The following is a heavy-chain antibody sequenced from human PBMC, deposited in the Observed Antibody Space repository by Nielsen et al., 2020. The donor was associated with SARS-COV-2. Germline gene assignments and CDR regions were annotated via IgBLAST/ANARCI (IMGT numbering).Heavy chain of an antibody. CDR2: IDHSGRT. CDR3: ARTHDYSNYDY. J-gene: IGHJ4*02. CDR1: GGSISSSSYY. D-gene: IGHD4-11*01. V-gene: IGHV4-39*01. Sequence: SETLSLTCTVSGGSISSSSYYWGWIRQPPGKGLEWIGEIDHSGRTSYNPSLKSRVTISVDTFKNQFSLKLSSVTAADTAIYYCARTHDYSNYDYWGQGTLVTVSS.